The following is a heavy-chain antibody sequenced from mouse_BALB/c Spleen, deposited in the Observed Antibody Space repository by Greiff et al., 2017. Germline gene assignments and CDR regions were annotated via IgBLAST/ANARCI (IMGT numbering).Heavy chain of an antibody. CDR2: ISYSGST. Sequence: EVQLQESGPGLVKPSQSLSLTCTVTGYSITSDYAWNWIRQFPGNKLEWMGYISYSGSTSYNPSLKSRISITRDTSKNQFFLQLNSVTTEDTATYYCARDYYGNYNYFDYWGQGTTLTVSS. CDR1: GYSITSDYA. CDR3: ARDYYGNYNYFDY. J-gene: IGHJ2*01. V-gene: IGHV3-2*02. D-gene: IGHD2-1*01.